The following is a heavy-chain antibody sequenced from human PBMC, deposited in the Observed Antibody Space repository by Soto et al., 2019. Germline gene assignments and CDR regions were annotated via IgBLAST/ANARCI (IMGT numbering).Heavy chain of an antibody. J-gene: IGHJ4*02. CDR3: ARLSSLYYNSDYGGYYFDY. CDR2: IFYSGNS. Sequence: QVQLQESGPGLVKPSQTLSLTCTVSGGSIRGGDYYWSWIRQHPGKGLEWIGYIFYSGNSFYNPSLKSGVTISVDTSKNQFSLQLSSVTAADTAIYYCARLSSLYYNSDYGGYYFDYWDQGTLVSVSS. V-gene: IGHV4-31*03. D-gene: IGHD3-10*01. CDR1: GGSIRGGDYY.